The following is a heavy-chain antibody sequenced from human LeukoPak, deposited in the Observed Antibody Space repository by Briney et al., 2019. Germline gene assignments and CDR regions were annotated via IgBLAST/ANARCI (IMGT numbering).Heavy chain of an antibody. CDR1: GGSISSYY. Sequence: PSETLSLTCTVSGGSISSYYWSWLRQPAGKGLEWIGRIYTSGSTNYNPSLKSRVTMSVDTSKNQFSLKLSSVTAADTAVYYCARDTDPYSSSWYFDYWGQGTLVTVSS. CDR3: ARDTDPYSSSWYFDY. D-gene: IGHD6-13*01. CDR2: IYTSGST. J-gene: IGHJ4*02. V-gene: IGHV4-4*07.